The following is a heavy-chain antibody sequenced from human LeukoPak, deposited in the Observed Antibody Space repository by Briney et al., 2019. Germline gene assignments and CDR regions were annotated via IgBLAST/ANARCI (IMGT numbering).Heavy chain of an antibody. CDR3: ARHPPNGIAAAGGFDY. Sequence: PSETLSLTCTVSGGSISSYYWSWIRQPLGKGLEWIGYIYYSGSTNYNPSLKSRVTISVDTSKNQFSLKLSSVTAADTAVYYCARHPPNGIAAAGGFDYWGQGTLVTVSS. V-gene: IGHV4-59*08. J-gene: IGHJ4*02. CDR2: IYYSGST. D-gene: IGHD6-13*01. CDR1: GGSISSYY.